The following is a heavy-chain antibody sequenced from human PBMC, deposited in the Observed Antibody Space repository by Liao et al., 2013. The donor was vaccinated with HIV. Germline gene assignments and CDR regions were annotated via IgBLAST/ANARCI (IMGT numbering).Heavy chain of an antibody. CDR2: IYTSGST. CDR1: GGSISSGSYY. CDR3: AREGPPXPRSTLRRT. V-gene: IGHV4-61*02. Sequence: QVQLQESGPGLVKPSQTLSLTCTVSGGSISSGSYYWSWIRQPAGKGLEWIGRIYTSGSTNYNPSLKSRVSISVDTSKNQFSLRLRSVTAADTAVYYCAREGPPXPRSTLRRTWGR. J-gene: IGHJ2*01.